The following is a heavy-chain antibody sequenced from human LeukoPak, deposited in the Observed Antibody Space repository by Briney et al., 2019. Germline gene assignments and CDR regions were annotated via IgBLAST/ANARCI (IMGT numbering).Heavy chain of an antibody. CDR1: GYTFTSYG. J-gene: IGHJ3*02. CDR3: ARDYRYYYDSSGYLDASDI. D-gene: IGHD3-22*01. Sequence: ASVKVSCKASGYTFTSYGISWVRQAPGQGLEWMGWISAYNGNTNYAQKLQGRVTMTTDTSTSTAYMELRSLRSDDTAVYYCARDYRYYYDSSGYLDASDIWGQGTMVTVSS. CDR2: ISAYNGNT. V-gene: IGHV1-18*01.